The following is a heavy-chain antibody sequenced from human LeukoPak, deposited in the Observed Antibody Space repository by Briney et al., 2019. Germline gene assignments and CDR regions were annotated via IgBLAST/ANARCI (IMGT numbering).Heavy chain of an antibody. CDR3: ARDLGDGYLANDY. D-gene: IGHD5-24*01. CDR1: VGSISSGAYY. V-gene: IGHV4-31*03. Sequence: KPSQTLSLTCTVSVGSISSGAYYWSWIRQHPGKGLEWIGYFYYSGSTYYNPSLKSRVTISVDTSKNQFSLDLSSVTAADTAVYYCARDLGDGYLANDYWGQGTLVTVSS. CDR2: FYYSGST. J-gene: IGHJ4*02.